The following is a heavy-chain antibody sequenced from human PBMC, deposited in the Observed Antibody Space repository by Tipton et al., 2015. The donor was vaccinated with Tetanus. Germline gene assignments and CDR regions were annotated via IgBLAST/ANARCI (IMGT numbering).Heavy chain of an antibody. CDR3: AREGATSHVLVVGTNMLGWLDP. J-gene: IGHJ5*02. CDR1: GFIFSSCG. V-gene: IGHV3-21*01. D-gene: IGHD1-26*01. CDR2: ISSSGSYT. Sequence: SLRLSCAASGFIFSSCGMSWVRQAPGKGLEWVSFISSSGSYTYYAGSLRGRFFISRDNAKNSLSLQMDGLRAEDTAVYYCAREGATSHVLVVGTNMLGWLDPWGQGTLVTVSS.